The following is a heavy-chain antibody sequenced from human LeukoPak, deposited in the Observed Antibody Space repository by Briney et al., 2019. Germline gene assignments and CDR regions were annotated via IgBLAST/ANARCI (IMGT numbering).Heavy chain of an antibody. Sequence: PSQTLSLTCTVSGGSISSGSYYWSWIRQPAGKGLEWIGRIYTSGSTNYNPSLKSRVTISVDTSKNQFSLKLSSVTAADTAVYYCARAGGYCSSTSCYTYVAFDIWGKGTMVTVSS. J-gene: IGHJ3*02. CDR1: GGSISSGSYY. CDR2: IYTSGST. CDR3: ARAGGYCSSTSCYTYVAFDI. V-gene: IGHV4-61*02. D-gene: IGHD2-2*02.